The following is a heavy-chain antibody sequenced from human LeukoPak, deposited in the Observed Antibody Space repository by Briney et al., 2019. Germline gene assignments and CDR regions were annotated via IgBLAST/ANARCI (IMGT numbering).Heavy chain of an antibody. J-gene: IGHJ6*02. Sequence: PSETLSLTCAVSGGSISGYYWSWIRQPPGKGREWIGYIFYSGTTNYNPSLKSRVTISVDTSKNQFSLKLSSVTAADTAVYYCARAPSRWPKTPAYYYYYGMDVWGQGTTVTVSS. V-gene: IGHV4-59*01. CDR3: ARAPSRWPKTPAYYYYYGMDV. CDR1: GGSISGYY. CDR2: IFYSGTT. D-gene: IGHD2-2*01.